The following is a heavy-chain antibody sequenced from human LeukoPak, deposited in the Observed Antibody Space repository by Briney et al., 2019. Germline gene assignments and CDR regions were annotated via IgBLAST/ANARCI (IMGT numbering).Heavy chain of an antibody. D-gene: IGHD4-23*01. V-gene: IGHV3-33*01. Sequence: GGSLRLSCAASGFTFSSYGIHGVRQGAGKGLEWVAVIWYDGSNKYYADSVKGRFTISRDNSKNTLYLQMNSLRAEDTAVYYCARDHTVVLDYWGQGTLVTVSS. CDR3: ARDHTVVLDY. CDR2: IWYDGSNK. CDR1: GFTFSSYG. J-gene: IGHJ4*02.